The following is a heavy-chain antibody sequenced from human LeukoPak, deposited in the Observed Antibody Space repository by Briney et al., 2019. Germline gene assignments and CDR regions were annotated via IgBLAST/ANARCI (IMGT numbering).Heavy chain of an antibody. CDR1: GFTFSSYW. CDR3: GQSSPVLLWS. CDR2: IKSDGSN. J-gene: IGHJ5*02. Sequence: GGSLRLSCEAPGFTFSSYWMHWVRQAPGKGLVWVSRIKSDGSNYYADSVKGRFTISRDNAKNMLYLQMNSLRAEDTAVYYCGQSSPVLLWSWGQGTLVTVSS. V-gene: IGHV3-74*01. D-gene: IGHD3-10*01.